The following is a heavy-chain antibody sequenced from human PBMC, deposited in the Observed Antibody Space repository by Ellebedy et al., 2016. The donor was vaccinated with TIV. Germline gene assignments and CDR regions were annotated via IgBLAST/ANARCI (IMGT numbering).Heavy chain of an antibody. CDR3: AKMANFDY. J-gene: IGHJ4*02. Sequence: GESLKISXAASGFTFSSYWMSWVRQAPGKGLEWVANIKQDESEKYYVDSVKGRFTISRDNAKNSLYLQMNSLRAEDTAVYYCAKMANFDYWGQGTLVTVSS. CDR1: GFTFSSYW. CDR2: IKQDESEK. V-gene: IGHV3-7*01. D-gene: IGHD5-24*01.